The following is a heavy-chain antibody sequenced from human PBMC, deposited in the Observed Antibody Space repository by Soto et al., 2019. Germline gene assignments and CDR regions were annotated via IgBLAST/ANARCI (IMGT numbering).Heavy chain of an antibody. D-gene: IGHD2-21*01. CDR1: GFTFSDYY. CDR3: ARLRVGVNWYFDL. J-gene: IGHJ2*01. CDR2: ISSSGSYI. V-gene: IGHV3-11*06. Sequence: QMQLVESGGDLVKPGGSLRLSCEASGFTFSDYYMSWIRQVPGQGLEWLSFISSSGSYIKNSDRMRGRLTVSRDNGKKSLDLQMHSLSVEDTAVYYCARLRVGVNWYFDLWGRGTMVPV.